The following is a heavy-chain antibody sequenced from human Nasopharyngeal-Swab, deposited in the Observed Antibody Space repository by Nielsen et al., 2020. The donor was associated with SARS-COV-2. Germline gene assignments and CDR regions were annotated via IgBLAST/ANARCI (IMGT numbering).Heavy chain of an antibody. CDR1: GYTFTSYY. CDR2: INPSSGST. Sequence: ASVKVSCKASGYTFTSYYMHWVRQAPGQGLEWMGIINPSSGSTSYAQKFQGRVTMTRDTSTSTVYMELSSLRSEDTAVYYCARDGFWGLRLGELSLYLAGMDVWGQGTTVTVSS. D-gene: IGHD3-16*02. J-gene: IGHJ6*02. CDR3: ARDGFWGLRLGELSLYLAGMDV. V-gene: IGHV1-46*01.